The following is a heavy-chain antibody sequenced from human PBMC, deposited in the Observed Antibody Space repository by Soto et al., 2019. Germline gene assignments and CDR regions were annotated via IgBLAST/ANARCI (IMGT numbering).Heavy chain of an antibody. CDR3: VKAGKLKAFDV. D-gene: IGHD1-26*01. CDR1: GLNLIDYT. J-gene: IGHJ3*01. V-gene: IGHV3-43*01. Sequence: PGGSLRLSCVASGLNLIDYTMHWVRQVPGKGLEWVSLISWNGDSSDYADSVKSRFTISRDNTKNSLYLQMNSLRTDDTAFYFCVKAGKLKAFDVWGQGTVVTVSS. CDR2: ISWNGDSS.